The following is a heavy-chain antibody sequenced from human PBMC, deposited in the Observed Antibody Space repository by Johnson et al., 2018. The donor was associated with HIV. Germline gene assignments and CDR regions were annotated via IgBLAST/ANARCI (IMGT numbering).Heavy chain of an antibody. J-gene: IGHJ3*02. Sequence: QVQLVESGGGVVQPGRSLRLSCVASGFRFSSYAVHWVRQAPGKGLEWVAVIWYDGSNKYYADSVKGRFTISRDNAKKLLYLQMYSLRAEDTAFYYCARRGITIVADAFDIWGQGTMVTVSS. CDR2: IWYDGSNK. CDR1: GFRFSSYA. CDR3: ARRGITIVADAFDI. V-gene: IGHV3-33*08. D-gene: IGHD3-10*01.